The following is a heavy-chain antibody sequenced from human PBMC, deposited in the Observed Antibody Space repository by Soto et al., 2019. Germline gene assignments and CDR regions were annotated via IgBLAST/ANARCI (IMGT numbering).Heavy chain of an antibody. CDR2: IIPIFGTA. D-gene: IGHD4-17*01. CDR1: GGTFSSYA. CDR3: ARDGRLTTVTKDAFDI. J-gene: IGHJ3*02. Sequence: QVQLVQSGAEVKKPGSSVTVSCTASGGTFSSYAISWVRQAPGQGLEWMGGIIPIFGTANYAQKFQGRVTITADESTSTAYMELSSLRSEDTAVYYCARDGRLTTVTKDAFDIWGQGTMVTVSS. V-gene: IGHV1-69*01.